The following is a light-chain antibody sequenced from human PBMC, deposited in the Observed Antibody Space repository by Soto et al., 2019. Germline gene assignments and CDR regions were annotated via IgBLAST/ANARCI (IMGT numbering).Light chain of an antibody. V-gene: IGLV2-23*01. J-gene: IGLJ1*01. CDR1: TSDVENYVL. CDR3: CSYVGSSTYV. CDR2: EGS. Sequence: QSALTQPASVSGSPGQSIIISCTEATSDVENYVLVSWFQQHPGKAPRLIIYEGSRRPSGVSNRFSGSKSGKTASLTISGLQTEDEADYYCCSYVGSSTYVFGTGTKVTV.